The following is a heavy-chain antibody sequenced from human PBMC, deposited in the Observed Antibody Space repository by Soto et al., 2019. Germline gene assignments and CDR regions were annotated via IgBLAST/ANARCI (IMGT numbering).Heavy chain of an antibody. CDR1: GFTFSTHS. Sequence: VGSLRLSCAASGFTFSTHSMYWVRQAPGKGLEWVSSISTSSTYIDYSDSVKGRFTISRDNSKNTLYLQMNSLRAEETAVYYCAKELYYYDSSGYRPMVSSMDVWGPGTTVTVSS. J-gene: IGHJ6*02. CDR2: ISTSSTYI. D-gene: IGHD3-22*01. V-gene: IGHV3-21*01. CDR3: AKELYYYDSSGYRPMVSSMDV.